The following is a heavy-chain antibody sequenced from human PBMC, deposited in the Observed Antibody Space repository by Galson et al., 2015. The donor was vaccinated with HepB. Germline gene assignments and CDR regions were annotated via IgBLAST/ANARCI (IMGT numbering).Heavy chain of an antibody. CDR3: ASKDSSGWAPFDY. D-gene: IGHD6-19*01. J-gene: IGHJ4*02. V-gene: IGHV1-2*06. Sequence: SVKVSCKASRCTFTGYYMHWVRQAPGQGLEWMGRINPNSGDTNYAQKFQGRVTMTRDTSISTAYIELSRLRSDDTAVYYCASKDSSGWAPFDYWGQGTLVTVSS. CDR2: INPNSGDT. CDR1: RCTFTGYY.